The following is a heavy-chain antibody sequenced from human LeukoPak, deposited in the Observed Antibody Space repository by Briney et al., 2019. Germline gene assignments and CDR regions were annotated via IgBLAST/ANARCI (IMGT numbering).Heavy chain of an antibody. Sequence: PSETLSLTCTVSGGSIRSSYYYWGWIRQPPGKGLEWIGSIYDSGSTYYNPSLKSRVTISVDTSKNQFSLKLSSVTAADTAVYYCARPGTYYYDSSGYQFDYWGQGTLVTVSS. D-gene: IGHD3-22*01. J-gene: IGHJ4*02. CDR3: ARPGTYYYDSSGYQFDY. V-gene: IGHV4-39*01. CDR1: GGSIRSSYYY. CDR2: IYDSGST.